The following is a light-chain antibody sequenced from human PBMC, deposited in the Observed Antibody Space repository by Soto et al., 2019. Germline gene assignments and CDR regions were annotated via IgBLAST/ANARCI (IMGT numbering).Light chain of an antibody. J-gene: IGLJ2*01. CDR3: ATWDDGLSGVL. CDR1: DSNIGSNS. V-gene: IGLV1-47*01. Sequence: LTQPPSASGTPGQRVSITCSGSDSNIGSNSVHWYQQVPGMAPKLLVYKSDQRPSGVPDRFSGSKSVTSASLAISGLRAEDEAEYYCATWDDGLSGVLFGGGTKLTVL. CDR2: KSD.